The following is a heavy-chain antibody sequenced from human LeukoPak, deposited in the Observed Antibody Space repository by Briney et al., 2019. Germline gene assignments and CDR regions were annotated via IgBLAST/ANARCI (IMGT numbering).Heavy chain of an antibody. CDR1: GYTFTSYG. J-gene: IGHJ3*02. CDR2: IGAYNGNT. D-gene: IGHD2-15*01. CDR3: ARDIVVVVAATPFGMEAFDI. V-gene: IGHV1-18*01. Sequence: ASVKVSCKASGYTFTSYGISWVRQAPGQGLEWMGWIGAYNGNTNYAQKLQGRVTMTTDTSTSTAYMELRSLRSDDTAVYYCARDIVVVVAATPFGMEAFDIWGQGTMVTVSS.